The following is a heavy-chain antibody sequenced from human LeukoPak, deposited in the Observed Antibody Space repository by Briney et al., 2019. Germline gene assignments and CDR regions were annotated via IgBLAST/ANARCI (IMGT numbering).Heavy chain of an antibody. J-gene: IGHJ6*03. D-gene: IGHD5-24*01. V-gene: IGHV3-30*04. CDR3: ARVERGYNLILRKDYYYYMDV. CDR2: LSYDSKNK. Sequence: GGSLRHSRAASGFTFRNYAMHLVRQAPGKGLEWMSGLSYDSKNKYFADSVKGRFTISRDNAKNSLYLQMNSLRAEDTAIYYCARVERGYNLILRKDYYYYMDVWGKGTTVTVSS. CDR1: GFTFRNYA.